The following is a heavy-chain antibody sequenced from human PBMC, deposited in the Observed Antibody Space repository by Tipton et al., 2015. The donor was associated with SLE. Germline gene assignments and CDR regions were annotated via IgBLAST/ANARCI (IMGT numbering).Heavy chain of an antibody. CDR1: GGSISSGGYY. J-gene: IGHJ4*02. CDR3: ASPVGARAY. D-gene: IGHD1-26*01. V-gene: IGHV4-39*07. CDR2: INHSGST. Sequence: TLSLTCTVSGGSISSGGYYWSWIRQPPGKGLEWIGEINHSGSTNYNPSLKSRVTISVDTSKNQFSLKLSSVTAADTAVYYCASPVGARAYWGQGTLVTVSS.